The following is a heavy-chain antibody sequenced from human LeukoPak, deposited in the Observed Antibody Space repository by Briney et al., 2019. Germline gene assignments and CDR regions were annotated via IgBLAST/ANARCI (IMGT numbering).Heavy chain of an antibody. CDR1: GFTFSNAW. Sequence: PGGSLRLSCTASGFTFSNAWMTWVRQAPGKGLEWVGRIKSKTEGGTTDYAAPVKGRFTISRDDSRNTLYLQMNSLKTEDTAVYYCTTDLVVSAATTLTDYWGQGTLVTVSS. V-gene: IGHV3-15*01. CDR3: TTDLVVSAATTLTDY. CDR2: IKSKTEGGTT. D-gene: IGHD2-2*01. J-gene: IGHJ4*02.